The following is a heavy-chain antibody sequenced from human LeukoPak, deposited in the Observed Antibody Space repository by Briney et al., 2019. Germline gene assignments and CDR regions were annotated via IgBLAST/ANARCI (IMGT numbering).Heavy chain of an antibody. D-gene: IGHD3-10*01. CDR3: ARRKGITMVRGVPQARNWFDP. Sequence: SETLSLTCAVYSGSFSGYYWNWIRQPPGKGLEWIGEINHSGSTNYNPSLKSRVTISVDTSKNQFSLKLSSVTAADTAVYYCARRKGITMVRGVPQARNWFDPWGQGTLVTVSS. CDR2: INHSGST. CDR1: SGSFSGYY. V-gene: IGHV4-34*01. J-gene: IGHJ5*02.